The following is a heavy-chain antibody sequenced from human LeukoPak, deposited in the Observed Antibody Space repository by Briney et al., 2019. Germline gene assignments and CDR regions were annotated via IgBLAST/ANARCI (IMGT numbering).Heavy chain of an antibody. CDR1: GFTFSSYS. D-gene: IGHD6-13*01. J-gene: IGHJ4*02. Sequence: GSLRLPCAASGFTFSSYSMNWVRQAPGKGLEWVSSISSSSSYIYYADSVKGRFTISRDNAKNSLYLQMNSLRAEDTAVYYCARDYSSSWYAIFDYWGQGTLVTVSS. CDR3: ARDYSSSWYAIFDY. V-gene: IGHV3-21*01. CDR2: ISSSSSYI.